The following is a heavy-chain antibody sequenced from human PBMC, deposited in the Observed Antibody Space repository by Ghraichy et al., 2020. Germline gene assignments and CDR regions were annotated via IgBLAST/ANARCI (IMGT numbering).Heavy chain of an antibody. D-gene: IGHD3-22*01. CDR1: GFTFSSYS. Sequence: GGSLRLSCAASGFTFSSYSMNWVRQAPGKGLEWVSSISSSSSYIYYADSVKGRFTISRDNAKNSLYLQMNSLRAEDTAVYYCARFPTDSSGYYYSIYYYYGMDVWGQGTTVTVSS. J-gene: IGHJ6*02. V-gene: IGHV3-21*01. CDR2: ISSSSSYI. CDR3: ARFPTDSSGYYYSIYYYYGMDV.